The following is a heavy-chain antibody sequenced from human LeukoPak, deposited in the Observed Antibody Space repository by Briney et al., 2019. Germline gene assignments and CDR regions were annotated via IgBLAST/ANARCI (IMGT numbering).Heavy chain of an antibody. CDR2: INPSGGST. Sequence: ASVKVSCKASGYTFTSYYMHWVRQAPGQGLEWMGIINPSGGSTSYAQKFQGRVTMTRDMSTSTVYMELSSLRSEDTAVYYCARGPNYDFWSGYRYYFDYWGQGTLVTVSS. CDR1: GYTFTSYY. D-gene: IGHD3-3*01. V-gene: IGHV1-46*01. CDR3: ARGPNYDFWSGYRYYFDY. J-gene: IGHJ4*02.